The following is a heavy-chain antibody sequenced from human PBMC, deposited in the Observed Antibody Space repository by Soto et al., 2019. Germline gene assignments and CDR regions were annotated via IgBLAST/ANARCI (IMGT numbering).Heavy chain of an antibody. Sequence: PSETLSLTXTVSGGSISSGDYYWSWIRQPPGKGLEWIGYIYYSGSTYYNPSLKSRVTISVDTSKNQFSLKLSSVTAADTAVYHCARGGMYSYGNNWFDPWGQGTLVTVSS. CDR2: IYYSGST. CDR3: ARGGMYSYGNNWFDP. D-gene: IGHD5-18*01. J-gene: IGHJ5*02. V-gene: IGHV4-30-4*01. CDR1: GGSISSGDYY.